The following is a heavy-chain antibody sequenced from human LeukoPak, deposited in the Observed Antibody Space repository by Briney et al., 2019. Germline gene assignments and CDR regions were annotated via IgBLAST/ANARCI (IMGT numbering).Heavy chain of an antibody. J-gene: IGHJ3*02. CDR3: ARAYYYDSSGYFDDAFDI. CDR2: MNPNSGNT. D-gene: IGHD3-22*01. CDR1: GYTFTSYY. V-gene: IGHV1-8*01. Sequence: ASVKLSCKASGYTFTSYYINWVRQPTGQGLEWMGWMNPNSGNTGYAEKFQGRVNMTRNTSISAAYMKLSSLRSEDTAVYYCARAYYYDSSGYFDDAFDIWGQGTMVTVSS.